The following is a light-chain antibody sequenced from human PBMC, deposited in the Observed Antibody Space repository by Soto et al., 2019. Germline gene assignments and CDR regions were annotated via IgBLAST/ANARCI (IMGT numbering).Light chain of an antibody. CDR2: EVS. CDR3: SSYTSSITLV. CDR1: SSDVGRYDY. J-gene: IGLJ1*01. V-gene: IGLV2-14*01. Sequence: QSVLTQPASVSGSPGQSITISCTGTSSDVGRYDYVSWYQQHPGKAPKLMVSEVSHRPSGVSNRFSGSKSGNTASLTISGLQVEDEADYYCSSYTSSITLVFGTGTKVTVL.